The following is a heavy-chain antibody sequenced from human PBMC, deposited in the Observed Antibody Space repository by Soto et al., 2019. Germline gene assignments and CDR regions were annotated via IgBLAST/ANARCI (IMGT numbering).Heavy chain of an antibody. CDR1: GGSISSYY. J-gene: IGHJ4*02. CDR3: ATFQPQDSCGYPAFFDF. Sequence: VQLQESGPGLVKPSETLSLTCTVSGGSISSYYWSWIRQPPGKGLEWIGYVYYTGSTSYNPSLKSRVTMSIDTSKSQFFLTMTSVTAADTAVYYCATFQPQDSCGYPAFFDFWGQGTLVTVSS. V-gene: IGHV4-59*01. D-gene: IGHD3-22*01. CDR2: VYYTGST.